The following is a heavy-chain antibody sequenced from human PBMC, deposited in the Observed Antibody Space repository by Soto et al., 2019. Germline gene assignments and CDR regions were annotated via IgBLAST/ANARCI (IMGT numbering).Heavy chain of an antibody. Sequence: GGSLRLSCAASGFSFSTYTMSWVRRAPGKGLEWVSTISGSGDSPSYADSAQGRFTISRDNPKRALYLQMNNLRAEDTAMYYCAKARCSTSNCYVPDYWGQGTLVTVSS. CDR3: AKARCSTSNCYVPDY. J-gene: IGHJ4*02. CDR2: ISGSGDSP. V-gene: IGHV3-23*01. CDR1: GFSFSTYT. D-gene: IGHD2-2*01.